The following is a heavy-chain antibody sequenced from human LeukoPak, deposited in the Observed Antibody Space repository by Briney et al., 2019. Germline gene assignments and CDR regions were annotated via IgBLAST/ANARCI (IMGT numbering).Heavy chain of an antibody. CDR2: IKQDGSEK. Sequence: GGSLRLSCAASGFTFSSYWMSWVRQAPGKGLEWVANIKQDGSEKYYVDSVKGRFTISRDNAKNSLYLQMNSLKTEDTAVYYCTTAAYCSGGSCYSGYFQHWGQGTLVTVSS. V-gene: IGHV3-7*03. D-gene: IGHD2-15*01. CDR1: GFTFSSYW. J-gene: IGHJ1*01. CDR3: TTAAYCSGGSCYSGYFQH.